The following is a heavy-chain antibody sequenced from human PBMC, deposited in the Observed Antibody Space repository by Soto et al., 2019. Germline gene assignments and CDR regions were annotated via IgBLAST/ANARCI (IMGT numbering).Heavy chain of an antibody. V-gene: IGHV1-18*01. Sequence: GASVKVSSKASCYTFPIHGISCVRQAPGQGLEWMGWISAYNGNTNYAQNLQGRVTMTTDTSTSTAHMELRNLRSDDTAVYYCARERDGSSWSSAECLQHWGQGTLVTVSA. D-gene: IGHD6-13*01. CDR3: ARERDGSSWSSAECLQH. CDR2: ISAYNGNT. J-gene: IGHJ1*01. CDR1: CYTFPIHG.